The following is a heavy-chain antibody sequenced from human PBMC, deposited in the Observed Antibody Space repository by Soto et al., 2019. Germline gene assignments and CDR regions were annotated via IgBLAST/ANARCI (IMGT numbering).Heavy chain of an antibody. CDR3: ARDTAPSDV. D-gene: IGHD4-17*01. V-gene: IGHV1-3*01. J-gene: IGHJ6*02. CDR2: INAGNGNT. CDR1: GFTFTCYA. Sequence: ASVKVPCNASGFTFTCYAMHCVRQAPGQRLEWMGWINAGNGNTKYSQKFQGRVTITRDTSASTAYVELSSLRSEDTAVYDCARDTAPSDVWGQGTTVTVSS.